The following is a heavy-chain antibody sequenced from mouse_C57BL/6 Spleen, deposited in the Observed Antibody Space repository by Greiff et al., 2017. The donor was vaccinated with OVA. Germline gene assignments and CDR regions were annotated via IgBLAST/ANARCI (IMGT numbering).Heavy chain of an antibody. J-gene: IGHJ4*01. CDR1: GYSITSGYY. Sequence: EVQLQESGPGLVKPSQSLSLTCSVTGYSITSGYYWNWIRQFPGNKLEWMGYISYDGSNNYNPSLKNRISITRDTSKNQFFLKLNSVTTEDTATYYCARAGYYGSSPYYYAMDYWGQGTSVTVSS. D-gene: IGHD1-1*01. CDR2: ISYDGSN. CDR3: ARAGYYGSSPYYYAMDY. V-gene: IGHV3-6*01.